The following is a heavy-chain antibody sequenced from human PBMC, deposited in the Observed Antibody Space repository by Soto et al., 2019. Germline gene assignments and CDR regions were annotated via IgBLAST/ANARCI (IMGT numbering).Heavy chain of an antibody. V-gene: IGHV3-21*01. Sequence: GVSLRLSCAAAVCNFNSDTINARRRAPGKRLEWLSSISSSGYIFSTDSVRGRFTISRDNAKNSVYLQINSLRAEDTAVYFCARDCSGGSCYPGMDVWGQGTTVTVSS. J-gene: IGHJ6*02. D-gene: IGHD2-15*01. CDR2: ISSSGYI. CDR3: ARDCSGGSCYPGMDV. CDR1: VCNFNSDT.